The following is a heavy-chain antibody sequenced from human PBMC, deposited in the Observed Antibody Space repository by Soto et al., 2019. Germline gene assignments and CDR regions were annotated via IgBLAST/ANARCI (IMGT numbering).Heavy chain of an antibody. CDR2: IWYDGSNK. J-gene: IGHJ4*02. D-gene: IGHD1-7*01. CDR3: ARDLTITGTAGGY. CDR1: GFTFSSYG. V-gene: IGHV3-33*01. Sequence: GGSLSLSCAASGFTFSSYGMHWVRQAPGKGLEWVAVIWYDGSNKYYADSVKGRFTISRDNSKNTLYLQMNSLRAEDTAVYYCARDLTITGTAGGYWGQGTLVTVSS.